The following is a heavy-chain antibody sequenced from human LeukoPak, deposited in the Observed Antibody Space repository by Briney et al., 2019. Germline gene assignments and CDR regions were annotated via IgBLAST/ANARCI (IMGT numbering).Heavy chain of an antibody. CDR1: GGSFSGYY. V-gene: IGHV4-34*01. CDR3: ARPARGYSSGWYGY. D-gene: IGHD6-19*01. CDR2: INHSGST. J-gene: IGHJ4*02. Sequence: SETLSLTCAVYGGSFSGYYWSWIRQPPRKGLEWIGEINHSGSTNYNPSLKSRVTISVDTSKNQFSLKLSSVTAADTAVYYCARPARGYSSGWYGYWGQGTLVTVPS.